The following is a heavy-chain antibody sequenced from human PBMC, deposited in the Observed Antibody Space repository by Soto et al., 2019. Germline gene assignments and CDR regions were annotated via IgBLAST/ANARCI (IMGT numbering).Heavy chain of an antibody. CDR1: GYTFTSYG. CDR2: ISAYNGNT. Sequence: ASVKVSCKASGYTFTSYGISWVRQAPGQGLEWMGWISAYNGNTNYAQKLQGRVTMTTDTSTSTAYMELRSLRSDDTAVYYCARPKDSSGYYYGDFDIWGQGPMVTVSS. J-gene: IGHJ3*02. CDR3: ARPKDSSGYYYGDFDI. D-gene: IGHD3-22*01. V-gene: IGHV1-18*01.